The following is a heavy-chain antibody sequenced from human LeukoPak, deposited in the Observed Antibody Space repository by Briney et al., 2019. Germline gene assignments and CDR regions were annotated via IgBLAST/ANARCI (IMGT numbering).Heavy chain of an antibody. Sequence: NPSETLSLTCTISGGSISTYYWSWIRQPPGKGLGWIGYIYYSGITKYNPSVKSRVTISVDTSKNQFSLKVSSVTAADTAVYYCARGTNMMASLRFDPWGQGTLVTVPS. D-gene: IGHD2-8*01. J-gene: IGHJ5*02. CDR2: IYYSGIT. CDR1: GGSISTYY. V-gene: IGHV4-59*01. CDR3: ARGTNMMASLRFDP.